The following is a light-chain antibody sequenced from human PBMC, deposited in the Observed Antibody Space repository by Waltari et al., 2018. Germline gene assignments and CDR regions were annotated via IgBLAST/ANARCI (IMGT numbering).Light chain of an antibody. CDR1: RTLFYSSKNRTY. CDR2: WAS. CDR3: QQYYTTPFT. V-gene: IGKV4-1*01. J-gene: IGKJ3*01. Sequence: DIVMTQSPNSLPVALGERATISCKSSRTLFYSSKNRTYVGWYQQKPGQPPKLLIYWASTRESGVPARFSGSGSGTDFTLTISSLQAEDVAVYYCQQYYTTPFTFGPGTKVEIK.